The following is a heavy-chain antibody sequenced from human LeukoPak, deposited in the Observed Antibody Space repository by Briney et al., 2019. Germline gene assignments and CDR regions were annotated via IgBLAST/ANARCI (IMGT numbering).Heavy chain of an antibody. CDR2: ISWNSGSI. Sequence: PGRSLRLSCAASGFTFDDYAMHWVRQAPGKGLEWVSGISWNSGSIGYADSVKGRFTISRDNAKNSLYLQMNSLRAEDTALYYCAKEGPYYDSSGYYLDYWGQGTLATVSS. CDR1: GFTFDDYA. CDR3: AKEGPYYDSSGYYLDY. V-gene: IGHV3-9*01. J-gene: IGHJ4*02. D-gene: IGHD3-22*01.